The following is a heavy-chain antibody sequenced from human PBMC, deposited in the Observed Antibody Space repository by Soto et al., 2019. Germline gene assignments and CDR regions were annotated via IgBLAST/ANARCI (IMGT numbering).Heavy chain of an antibody. CDR3: AKDIRLDGGAFDI. CDR1: GFTFDDYA. D-gene: IGHD2-2*03. V-gene: IGHV3-9*01. Sequence: GGSLRLSCAASGFTFDDYAMHWVRQAPGKGLEWVSGISWNSGSIGYAASVKGRFTISRDNANNSLYLQMNSLRAEDTALYYCAKDIRLDGGAFDIWGQGTMVTVSS. J-gene: IGHJ3*02. CDR2: ISWNSGSI.